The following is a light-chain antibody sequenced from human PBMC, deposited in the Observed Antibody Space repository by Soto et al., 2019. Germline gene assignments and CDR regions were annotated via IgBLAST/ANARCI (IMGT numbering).Light chain of an antibody. CDR3: SSYTTTSTYG. CDR1: SSDVGGYDY. V-gene: IGLV2-14*01. Sequence: QSVLPQPASVSGSPGQSVTISCTGTSSDVGGYDYVSWYQQHPGKAPKFMIYEVTNRPSGVSHRFSGSKSGNTASLTISGLQDEDEADYYCSSYTTTSTYGFGTGTKVTVL. J-gene: IGLJ1*01. CDR2: EVT.